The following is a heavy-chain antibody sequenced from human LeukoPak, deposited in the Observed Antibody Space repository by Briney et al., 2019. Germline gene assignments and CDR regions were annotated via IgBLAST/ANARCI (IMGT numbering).Heavy chain of an antibody. V-gene: IGHV3-33*01. Sequence: PGGSLRLSCAASGLTFSSYGMHWVRQAPGKGLEWVAVIWYDGSIKYYADSVKGRFTISRDNSENTLYLQMSSLRAEDTAVYYCEREVAYCGGDCYAEFGYYYGMDVWGQGTTVTVSS. CDR2: IWYDGSIK. CDR1: GLTFSSYG. J-gene: IGHJ6*02. CDR3: EREVAYCGGDCYAEFGYYYGMDV. D-gene: IGHD2-21*02.